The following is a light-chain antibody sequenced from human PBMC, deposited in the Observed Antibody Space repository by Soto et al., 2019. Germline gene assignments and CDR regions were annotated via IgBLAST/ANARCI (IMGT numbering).Light chain of an antibody. Sequence: EIVLTQSPATLSLSPGERATLSCRASQSVGRDYLGWYQQKPGQAPRLLIYGASSRATGIPDRFSGSGSGTDFTLTISRLEPEDFAVYYCQQYGSSPLTFGGGTKVDIK. J-gene: IGKJ4*01. V-gene: IGKV3-20*01. CDR2: GAS. CDR3: QQYGSSPLT. CDR1: QSVGRDY.